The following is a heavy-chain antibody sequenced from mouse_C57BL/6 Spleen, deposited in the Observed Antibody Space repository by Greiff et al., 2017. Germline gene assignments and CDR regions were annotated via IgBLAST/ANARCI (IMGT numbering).Heavy chain of an antibody. CDR2: INPNNGGT. CDR1: GYTFTDYN. CDR3: AREDIGGLGAY. Sequence: VQLQQSGPELVKPGASVKIPCKASGYTFTDYNMDWVKQSHGKSLEWIGDINPNNGGTIYNQKFKGKATLTVDKSSSTAYMELRSLTSEDTAVYYCAREDIGGLGAYWGQGTLVTVSA. J-gene: IGHJ3*01. D-gene: IGHD4-1*01. V-gene: IGHV1-18*01.